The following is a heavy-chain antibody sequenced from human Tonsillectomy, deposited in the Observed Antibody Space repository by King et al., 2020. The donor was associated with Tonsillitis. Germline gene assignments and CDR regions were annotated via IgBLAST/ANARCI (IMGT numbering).Heavy chain of an antibody. CDR3: ARAGAKMVRGVIVSPFDY. D-gene: IGHD3-10*01. J-gene: IGHJ4*02. CDR1: GYTFTSYY. Sequence: VQLVESGAEVKRPGASVKVSCKASGYTFTSYYIHWVRQAPGQGLEWMGIINPSGGSTSYAQKFQGRVTMTRDTSTSTVKMELRSLKSDDTAVYYCARAGAKMVRGVIVSPFDYWGQGTRVTVSS. CDR2: INPSGGST. V-gene: IGHV1-46*01.